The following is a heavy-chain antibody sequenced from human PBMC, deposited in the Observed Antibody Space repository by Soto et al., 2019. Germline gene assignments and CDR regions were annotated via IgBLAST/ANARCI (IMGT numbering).Heavy chain of an antibody. J-gene: IGHJ4*02. CDR1: GFTFSSYA. CDR2: ISYDGSNK. D-gene: IGHD4-17*01. CDR3: ASLLDYGDYPRHY. V-gene: IGHV3-30-3*01. Sequence: GGSLRLSCAASGFTFSSYAMHWVRQAPGKGLEWVAVISYDGSNKYYADSVKGRFTISRDNSKNTLYLQMNSLRAEDTAVYYCASLLDYGDYPRHYWGQGTLVTVSS.